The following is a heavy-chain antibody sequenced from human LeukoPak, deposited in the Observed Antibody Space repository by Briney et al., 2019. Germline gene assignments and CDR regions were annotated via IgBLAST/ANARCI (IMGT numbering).Heavy chain of an antibody. J-gene: IGHJ4*02. V-gene: IGHV3-64*01. CDR2: ISSDGSST. D-gene: IGHD3-10*01. Sequence: GGSLRLSCAASGFTFSDYATHWVRQAPGEGLEYVSGISSDGSSTYYANSVQGRFTISRDDSKNTLYLQMGSLRAEDMAVYYCAALSGSAGYWGQGTLVTVSA. CDR3: AALSGSAGY. CDR1: GFTFSDYA.